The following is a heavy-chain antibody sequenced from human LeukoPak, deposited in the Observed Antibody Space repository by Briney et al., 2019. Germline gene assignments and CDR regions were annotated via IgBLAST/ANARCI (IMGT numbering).Heavy chain of an antibody. CDR2: ISSSSSYI. CDR1: GFTFSSYS. D-gene: IGHD3-9*01. Sequence: TGGSLRLSCAASGFTFSSYSMNWVRQAPGKGLEWVSSISSSSSYIYYADSVKGRFTISRDNAKNSLYLQMNSLRAEDTAVYYCAHGPGRYFDWQLGYYYGMDVWGQGTTVTVSS. V-gene: IGHV3-21*01. J-gene: IGHJ6*02. CDR3: AHGPGRYFDWQLGYYYGMDV.